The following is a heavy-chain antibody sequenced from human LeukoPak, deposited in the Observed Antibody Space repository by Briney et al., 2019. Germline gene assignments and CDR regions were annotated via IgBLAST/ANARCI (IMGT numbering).Heavy chain of an antibody. CDR2: IWCDGTNI. J-gene: IGHJ4*02. V-gene: IGHV3-33*01. CDR3: ARDAGGAFGNYVNYFDY. CDR1: GLILSSYG. Sequence: GGSLRLSCAASGLILSSYGIHWVRQAPGKGLEWVAVIWCDGTNIYYGDSVKGRFSISRDNSKNTVYLQMDSLRAEDTAVYYCARDAGGAFGNYVNYFDYWGQGTLVTVSS. D-gene: IGHD4-11*01.